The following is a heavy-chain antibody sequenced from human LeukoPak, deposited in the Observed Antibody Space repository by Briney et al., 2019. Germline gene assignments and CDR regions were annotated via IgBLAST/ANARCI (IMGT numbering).Heavy chain of an antibody. Sequence: GGSLTLSCEASGFTFSSYWMHWVRQAPGKGLVWVSRINSDGSSTSYADSVKGRFTISRDNAKNTLYLQMNSLRADDTAVYYCARDRITMVRGVIHNWFDPWGQGTLVTVSS. CDR3: ARDRITMVRGVIHNWFDP. J-gene: IGHJ5*02. V-gene: IGHV3-74*01. CDR2: INSDGSST. D-gene: IGHD3-10*01. CDR1: GFTFSSYW.